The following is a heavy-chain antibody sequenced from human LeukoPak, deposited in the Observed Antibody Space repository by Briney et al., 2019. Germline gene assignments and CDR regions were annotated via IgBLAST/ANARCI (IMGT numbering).Heavy chain of an antibody. V-gene: IGHV4-39*01. D-gene: IGHD3-3*01. CDR2: IYYSGST. CDR1: GGSISSSSYY. CDR3: ARHVPNYDFWSGPIPNWFDP. Sequence: SETLSLTCTVSGGSISSSSYYWGWIRQPPGKGLEWIVSIYYSGSTYYNPSLKSRVTISVNTSKNQFSLKLSSVTAADTAVYYCARHVPNYDFWSGPIPNWFDPWGQGTLVTVSS. J-gene: IGHJ5*02.